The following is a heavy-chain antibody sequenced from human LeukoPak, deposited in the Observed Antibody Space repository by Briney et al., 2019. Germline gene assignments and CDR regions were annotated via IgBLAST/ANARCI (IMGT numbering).Heavy chain of an antibody. D-gene: IGHD6-13*01. CDR1: GGSISSNY. CDR2: IYHSGST. Sequence: SETLSLTCTVSGGSISSNYWSWIRQPPGKGLEWIGYIYHSGSTNYNPSLKSRVTISVDTSKNQFSLKLSSVTAADTAVYYCARTSAAGALGTFDIWGQGTMVTVSS. J-gene: IGHJ3*02. V-gene: IGHV4-59*01. CDR3: ARTSAAGALGTFDI.